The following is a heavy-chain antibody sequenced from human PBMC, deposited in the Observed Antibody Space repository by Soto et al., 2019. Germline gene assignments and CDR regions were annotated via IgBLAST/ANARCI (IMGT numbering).Heavy chain of an antibody. J-gene: IGHJ5*02. CDR2: IYHSGST. D-gene: IGHD3-3*01. CDR3: ARVFGYGFWSSRRGNWFDP. CDR1: GGSISSSNW. V-gene: IGHV4-4*02. Sequence: NHSESLSLTCAVSGGSISSSNWWSWVRQPAGKGLEWIGEIYHSGSTNYNPSLKSRVTISVDKSKNQFSLKLSSVTAADTAVYYWARVFGYGFWSSRRGNWFDPWGQGTLVTVSS.